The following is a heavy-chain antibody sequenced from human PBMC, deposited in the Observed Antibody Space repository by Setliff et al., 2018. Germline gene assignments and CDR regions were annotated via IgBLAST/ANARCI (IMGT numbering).Heavy chain of an antibody. CDR2: ISPHTGNT. CDR3: SRLVRYCTKTTCQRASGGEF. J-gene: IGHJ4*02. CDR1: GYTFDDYG. V-gene: IGHV1-18*01. Sequence: ASVKVSCKTSGYTFDDYGIAWVRQAPGQGLEWMGWISPHTGNTYYTPKFHGRVTLTTDTTTSTAYMEMKNLGSDDTAVYYCSRLVRYCTKTTCQRASGGEFWGQGTLVTVSS. D-gene: IGHD2-8*01.